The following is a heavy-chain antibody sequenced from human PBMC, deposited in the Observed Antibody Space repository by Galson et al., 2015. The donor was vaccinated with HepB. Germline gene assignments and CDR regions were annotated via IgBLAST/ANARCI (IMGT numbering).Heavy chain of an antibody. CDR1: GGSISSYY. D-gene: IGHD3-16*01. V-gene: IGHV4-59*12. J-gene: IGHJ4*02. CDR3: ARPPPSGVPGEVYFDY. Sequence: SETLSLTCTVSGGSISSYYWSWIRQPPGKGLEWIGYIYYSGSTNYNPSLKSRVTISVDTSKNQFSLKLSSVTAADTAVYYCARPPPSGVPGEVYFDYWGQGTLVTVSS. CDR2: IYYSGST.